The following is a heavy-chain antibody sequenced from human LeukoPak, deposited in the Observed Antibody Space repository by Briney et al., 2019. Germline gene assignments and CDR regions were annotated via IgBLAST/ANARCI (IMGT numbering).Heavy chain of an antibody. Sequence: SETLSLTCTVSGGSISSSSYYWGWIRQPPGKGLEWIGSIYYSGSTNYNPSLKSRVTISVDTSKNQFSLKLSSVTAADTAVYYCARFYSGHMDVWGKGTTVTISS. V-gene: IGHV4-39*07. CDR1: GGSISSSSYY. CDR2: IYYSGST. D-gene: IGHD2-15*01. J-gene: IGHJ6*03. CDR3: ARFYSGHMDV.